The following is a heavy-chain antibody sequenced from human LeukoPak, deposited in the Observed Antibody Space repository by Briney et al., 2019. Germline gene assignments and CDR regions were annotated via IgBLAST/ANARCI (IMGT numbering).Heavy chain of an antibody. V-gene: IGHV3-23*01. Sequence: GGSLRLSCAASGFTFSSYAMSWVRQAPGKGLEWVSAISGSGGSTYYADSVKSRFTISRDNSKNTLYLQMNSLRAEDTAVYYCAKGGSSWYYFDYWGQGTLVTVSS. J-gene: IGHJ4*02. D-gene: IGHD6-13*01. CDR3: AKGGSSWYYFDY. CDR2: ISGSGGST. CDR1: GFTFSSYA.